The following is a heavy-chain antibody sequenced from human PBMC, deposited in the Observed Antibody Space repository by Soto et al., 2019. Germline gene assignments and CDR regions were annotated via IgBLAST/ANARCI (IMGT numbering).Heavy chain of an antibody. V-gene: IGHV3-30*18. Sequence: GGSLRLSCAASGFTFSSYGMHWVRQAPGKGLEWVAVISYDGSNKYYADSVKGRFTISRDNSKNTLYLQMNSLRAEDTAVYYCAKGGSGWTRVYFDYWGQGTLVTVSS. CDR1: GFTFSSYG. J-gene: IGHJ4*02. CDR2: ISYDGSNK. D-gene: IGHD6-19*01. CDR3: AKGGSGWTRVYFDY.